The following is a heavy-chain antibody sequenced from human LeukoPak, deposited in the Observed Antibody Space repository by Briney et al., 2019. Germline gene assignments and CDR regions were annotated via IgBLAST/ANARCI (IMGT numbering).Heavy chain of an antibody. CDR2: INHSGST. V-gene: IGHV4-39*07. Sequence: PSETLSLTCTVSGGSISSSSYYWGWIRQPPGKGLEWIGEINHSGSTNYNPSLKSRVTISVDTSKNQFSLKLSSVTAADTAVYYCARGHGYYYYGMDVWGKGTTVTVSS. CDR3: ARGHGYYYYGMDV. J-gene: IGHJ6*04. CDR1: GGSISSSSYY.